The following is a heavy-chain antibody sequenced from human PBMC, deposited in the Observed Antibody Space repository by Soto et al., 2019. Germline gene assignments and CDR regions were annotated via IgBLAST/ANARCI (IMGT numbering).Heavy chain of an antibody. CDR2: ISYDGSNK. CDR3: AKESASGFDY. CDR1: GFTFSSYG. D-gene: IGHD3-3*01. V-gene: IGHV3-30*18. J-gene: IGHJ4*02. Sequence: QVQLVESGGGVVQHGRSLRLSCAASGFTFSSYGMHWVRHAPGKGLEWLAVISYDGSNKYYADSVKGRFTISRDNSKNTLYLQINSLRAEDTAVYYCAKESASGFDYWGQGTLVTVSS.